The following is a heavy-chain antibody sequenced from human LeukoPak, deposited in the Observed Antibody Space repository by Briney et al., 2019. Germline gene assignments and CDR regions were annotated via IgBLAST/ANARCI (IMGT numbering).Heavy chain of an antibody. V-gene: IGHV1-46*01. CDR1: GYTFTSYY. D-gene: IGHD3-9*01. J-gene: IGHJ6*02. CDR3: ARGMTYYDILTGYYNHLGMDV. Sequence: ASVKVSCKASGYTFTSYYMHWVRQAPGQGLEWMGIINPSGGSTSYAQKFQGRVTMTRDTSTSTVYMELSSLRSEDTAVYYCARGMTYYDILTGYYNHLGMDVWGQGTTVTVSS. CDR2: INPSGGST.